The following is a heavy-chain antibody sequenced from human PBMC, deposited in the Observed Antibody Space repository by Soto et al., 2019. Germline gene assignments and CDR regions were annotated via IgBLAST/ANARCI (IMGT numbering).Heavy chain of an antibody. D-gene: IGHD2-21*02. Sequence: QVQLVQSGAEVKKPGASVKVSCKASGYTFTSYYMNWVRQAPGQGLEWLGIINPSGGDTTYAQRFLGRGTMTSDTSTSTVHMELGSLTSEDTSVYYFARGGSIVVVTAPYHHWGQGTLVTVST. CDR3: ARGGSIVVVTAPYHH. CDR2: INPSGGDT. CDR1: GYTFTSYY. V-gene: IGHV1-46*01. J-gene: IGHJ5*02.